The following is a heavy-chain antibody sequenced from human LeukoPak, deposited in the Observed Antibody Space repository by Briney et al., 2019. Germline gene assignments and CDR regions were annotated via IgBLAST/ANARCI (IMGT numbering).Heavy chain of an antibody. CDR1: GFMFDDYA. D-gene: IGHD5-24*01. J-gene: IGHJ4*02. CDR3: VREQFSHTSNYFDN. Sequence: PGGSLRLSCAASGFMFDDYAMHWVRQVPGRGLEWVSLISGDGVSSFYADSVKGRFTISRDNNNSSLSLQMRRLTTEDTAFYYCVREQFSHTSNYFDNWGQGILVPVSS. V-gene: IGHV3-43*02. CDR2: ISGDGVSS.